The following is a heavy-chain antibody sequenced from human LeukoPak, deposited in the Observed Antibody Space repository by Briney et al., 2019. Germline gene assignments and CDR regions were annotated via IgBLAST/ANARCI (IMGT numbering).Heavy chain of an antibody. J-gene: IGHJ4*02. CDR1: GYSFTSYG. CDR2: INPYNSHT. D-gene: IGHD3-22*01. CDR3: ARGDWYYYDSSGHYPADY. V-gene: IGHV1-18*01. Sequence: ASVKVSCKASGYSFTSYGVTWVRQAPGQGPEWMGWINPYNSHTTYTQNLQDRVTMTKDTSTTTAYMELRNLTSDDTAVYFCARGDWYYYDSSGHYPADYWGQGTLVTVSS.